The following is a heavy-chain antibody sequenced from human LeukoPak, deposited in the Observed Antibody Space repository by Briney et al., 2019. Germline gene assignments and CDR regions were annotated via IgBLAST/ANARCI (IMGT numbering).Heavy chain of an antibody. Sequence: GGSLRLSCAASGFTFSSYSMNWVRQAPGKGLEWVSSISSSSNYIYYADSMKGRFTISRDNAKNSLYLQMNSLRAEDTAVYYCARDFASSWYEDFDYWGQGTLVTVSS. CDR2: ISSSSNYI. CDR3: ARDFASSWYEDFDY. CDR1: GFTFSSYS. V-gene: IGHV3-21*01. J-gene: IGHJ4*02. D-gene: IGHD6-13*01.